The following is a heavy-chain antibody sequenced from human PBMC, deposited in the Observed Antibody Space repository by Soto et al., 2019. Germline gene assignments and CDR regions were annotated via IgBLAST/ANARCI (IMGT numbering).Heavy chain of an antibody. Sequence: PSETLSLTCTVSGGSISSGGYYWSWIRQHPGKGLEWIGYIYYTGSTYYNPSLQSRVTISVDTSKNEFSLKLTSVTAADTAVYFCARLGAYYQAMDSWGQGTLVTVSS. D-gene: IGHD3-22*01. CDR3: ARLGAYYQAMDS. J-gene: IGHJ1*01. CDR1: GGSISSGGYY. V-gene: IGHV4-31*03. CDR2: IYYTGST.